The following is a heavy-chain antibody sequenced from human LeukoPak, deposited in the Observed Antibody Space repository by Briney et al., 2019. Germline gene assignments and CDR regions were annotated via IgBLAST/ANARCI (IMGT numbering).Heavy chain of an antibody. CDR1: GGSFSGYY. V-gene: IGHV4-34*01. CDR2: INHSGST. CDR3: ARGLRWRTPLYYYYYMDV. Sequence: SETLSLTCAVYGGSFSGYYWSWIRQPPGKGLEWIGEINHSGSTNYNPSLKSRVTISVDTSKNQFSLKLSSVTAADTAVYYCARGLRWRTPLYYYYYMDVWGKGTTVTVSS. J-gene: IGHJ6*03. D-gene: IGHD4-23*01.